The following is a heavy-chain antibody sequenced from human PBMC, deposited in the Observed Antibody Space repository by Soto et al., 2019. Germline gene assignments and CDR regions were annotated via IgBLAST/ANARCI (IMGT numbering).Heavy chain of an antibody. D-gene: IGHD1-7*01. V-gene: IGHV5-51*01. Sequence: GESLKISCKASGYNFGGYWIGWVRQMPGKGLEWMGIIFPGDSDTRYSPSFQGQVTISADKSISTVYLQWRSLKASETAIYFCERAGSIGTPTDYWGQGTRVTVSS. CDR2: IFPGDSDT. CDR3: ERAGSIGTPTDY. CDR1: GYNFGGYW. J-gene: IGHJ4*02.